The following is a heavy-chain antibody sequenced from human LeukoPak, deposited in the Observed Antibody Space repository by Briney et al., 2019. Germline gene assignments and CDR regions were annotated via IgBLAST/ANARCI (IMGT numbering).Heavy chain of an antibody. CDR2: INPNSGGT. J-gene: IGHJ4*02. CDR1: GYTFTGYY. D-gene: IGHD1-26*01. CDR3: ARVGELLWDTIDY. Sequence: VASVKVSCKASGYTFTGYYMHWVRQAPGQGLEWMGRINPNSGGTNYAQKFQGRVTMTRDTSISTAYMELSRLRSDDTAVYYCARVGELLWDTIDYSGPGTQVTVSP. V-gene: IGHV1-2*06.